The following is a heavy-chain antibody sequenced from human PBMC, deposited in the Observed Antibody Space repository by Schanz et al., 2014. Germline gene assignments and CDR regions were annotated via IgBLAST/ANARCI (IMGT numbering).Heavy chain of an antibody. Sequence: EVQLLESGGGLVQPGGSLRLSCEASGFSFGNYAMCWVRQAPGKGLEWVSAISGGGGNTYYADSVKGRFTISRDNSKNTLYLQMNSLRPEDTAVYYCAKYRGYYRVSGSYRELEYWGQGTLVTVSS. D-gene: IGHD3-10*01. CDR1: GFSFGNYA. CDR2: ISGGGGNT. J-gene: IGHJ4*02. V-gene: IGHV3-23*01. CDR3: AKYRGYYRVSGSYRELEY.